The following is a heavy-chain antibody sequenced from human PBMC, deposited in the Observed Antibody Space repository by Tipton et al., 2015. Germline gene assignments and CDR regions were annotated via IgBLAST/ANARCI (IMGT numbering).Heavy chain of an antibody. CDR3: GRGVDY. V-gene: IGHV3-11*01. J-gene: IGHJ4*02. CDR2: IGRRGRTM. Sequence: GSLRLSYAASGFTFTNYDMNWIRQAPGKGLEWVSSIGRRGRTMYYADSVRGRFTISRDNTRNSLYLQMNSLRAEDTAVYYCGRGVDYWGQETLVIVSS. CDR1: GFTFTNYD.